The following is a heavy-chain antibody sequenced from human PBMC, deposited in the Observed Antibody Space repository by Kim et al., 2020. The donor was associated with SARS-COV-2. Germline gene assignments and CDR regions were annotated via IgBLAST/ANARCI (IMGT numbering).Heavy chain of an antibody. CDR3: AKTSPQQLVYNWYFDL. D-gene: IGHD6-13*01. J-gene: IGHJ2*01. V-gene: IGHV3-23*01. CDR2: ISPNGDCT. Sequence: GGSLRLSCAASGFTFSSYCMTWVRQAPGKGLEWVSGISPNGDCTFYADSVTGRFTISRDNSKNTLFLQMNSLRAEDTAVYFCAKTSPQQLVYNWYFDLWGRGTLVTVSS. CDR1: GFTFSSYC.